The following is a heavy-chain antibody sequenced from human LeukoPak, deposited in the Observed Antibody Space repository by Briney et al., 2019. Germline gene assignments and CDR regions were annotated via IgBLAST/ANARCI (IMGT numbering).Heavy chain of an antibody. CDR1: GFTFSDYY. CDR3: ARRNGRLDYYYMDV. D-gene: IGHD1-1*01. V-gene: IGHV3-11*04. CDR2: ISSSGSTI. J-gene: IGHJ6*03. Sequence: GGSMRLSCAASGFTFSDYYMSWIRQAPGKGLAWVSYISSSGSTIYYADSVKGRFTISRDNAKNSLYLQMNSLGAEDTAVYYCARRNGRLDYYYMDVWGKGTTVTVSS.